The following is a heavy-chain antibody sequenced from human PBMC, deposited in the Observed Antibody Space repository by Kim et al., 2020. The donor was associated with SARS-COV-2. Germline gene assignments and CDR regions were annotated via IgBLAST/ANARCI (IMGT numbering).Heavy chain of an antibody. D-gene: IGHD2-2*01. V-gene: IGHV1-69*13. Sequence: ASVKVSCKASGGTFSSYAISWVRQAPGQGLEWMGGIIPIFGTANYAQKFQGRVTITADESTSAAYMELSSLRSEDTAVYYCAANVRYQIYYYYGMDVWGQGTTVTVSS. CDR3: AANVRYQIYYYYGMDV. J-gene: IGHJ6*02. CDR1: GGTFSSYA. CDR2: IIPIFGTA.